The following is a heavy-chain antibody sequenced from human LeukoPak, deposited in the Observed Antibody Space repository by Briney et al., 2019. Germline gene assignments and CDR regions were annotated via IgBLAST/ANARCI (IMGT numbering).Heavy chain of an antibody. J-gene: IGHJ4*02. CDR3: ARLSGSGPISFDY. Sequence: PSETLSLTCAVYGGSFSSYYWGWIRQPPGKGLEWIGSIYYSGSTYYNPSLKSRVTISVDTSKNQFSLKLSSVTAADTAVYYCARLSGSGPISFDYWGQGTLVTVSS. D-gene: IGHD3-10*01. V-gene: IGHV4-39*01. CDR2: IYYSGST. CDR1: GGSFSSYY.